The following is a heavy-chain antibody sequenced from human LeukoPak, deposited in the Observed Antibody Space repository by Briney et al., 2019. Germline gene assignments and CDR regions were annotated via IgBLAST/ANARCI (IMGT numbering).Heavy chain of an antibody. CDR2: ISAYNGNT. V-gene: IGHV1-18*01. J-gene: IGHJ4*02. CDR3: AITPGGYDSSGYYPDY. D-gene: IGHD3-22*01. Sequence: ASVTVSCTASGYTFTSYGISWVRQAPGQGLEWMGWISAYNGNTNYAQKLQGRVTMTTDTSTSTAYMELRSLRSDDTAVYYCAITPGGYDSSGYYPDYWGQGTLVTVSS. CDR1: GYTFTSYG.